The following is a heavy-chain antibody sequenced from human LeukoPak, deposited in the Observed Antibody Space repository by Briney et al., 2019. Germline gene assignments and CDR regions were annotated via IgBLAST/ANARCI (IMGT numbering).Heavy chain of an antibody. D-gene: IGHD5-24*01. J-gene: IGHJ3*02. CDR3: ARHFDRDGYKSNAFDI. CDR2: MYYSGST. Sequence: PSETLSLTCTVSGGSFSSSSHYWRWVRQPPGKGLEWIGSMYYSGSTYYNASLRSRVTISVDTSRDQFSLKLSSVTAADTAVYYCARHFDRDGYKSNAFDIWGQGTMVTVSS. V-gene: IGHV4-39*01. CDR1: GGSFSSSSHY.